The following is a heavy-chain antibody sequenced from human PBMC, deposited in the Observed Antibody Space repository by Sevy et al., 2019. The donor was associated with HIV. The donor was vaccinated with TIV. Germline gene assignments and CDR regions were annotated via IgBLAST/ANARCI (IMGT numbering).Heavy chain of an antibody. D-gene: IGHD5-18*01. J-gene: IGHJ6*02. V-gene: IGHV3-7*01. CDR3: ARGAARGTATVRFYYYGMDV. CDR2: IKQDGSEK. CDR1: GFTFSCYW. Sequence: GGSLRLSCAASGFTFSCYWITWVRQAPGKGLEWVANIKQDGSEKYYVDSVKGRFTISRDNAKKSLYLQMNSLRAEDTAVYYCARGAARGTATVRFYYYGMDVWGQGTTVTVSS.